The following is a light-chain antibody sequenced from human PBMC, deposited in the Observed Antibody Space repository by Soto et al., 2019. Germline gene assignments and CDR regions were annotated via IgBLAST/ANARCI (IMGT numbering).Light chain of an antibody. J-gene: IGLJ1*01. Sequence: QSALTQPASVSGSPGQSITISCTGTSSDIGGYDYVSWYQQCPGKAPKLMIYEVRYRPSGVSNRFSGARSGNTASLTISGLQAEDEAVYYCASYSTTSTPYVFGTGTKVTVL. V-gene: IGLV2-14*01. CDR2: EVR. CDR3: ASYSTTSTPYV. CDR1: SSDIGGYDY.